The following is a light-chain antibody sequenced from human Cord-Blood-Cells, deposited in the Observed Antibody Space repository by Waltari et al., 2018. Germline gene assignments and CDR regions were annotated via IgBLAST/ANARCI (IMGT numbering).Light chain of an antibody. CDR3: QQYNTWPT. CDR2: GAS. Sequence: EIVMTQSPATLSVSPGERATLSCRASQSVSSNLAWYQQKPGQAPRLLIYGASTSATGIPARFSGSGSGTEFTLTISSLQSEDFAVYYCQQYNTWPTFGGGTKVEIK. J-gene: IGKJ4*01. V-gene: IGKV3-15*01. CDR1: QSVSSN.